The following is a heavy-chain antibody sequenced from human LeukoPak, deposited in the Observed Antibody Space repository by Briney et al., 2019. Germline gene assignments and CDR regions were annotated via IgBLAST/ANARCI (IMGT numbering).Heavy chain of an antibody. CDR3: ARGRVGAICGYYYGMDV. J-gene: IGHJ6*02. V-gene: IGHV1-8*01. CDR2: MNPNSGNT. CDR1: GYTFTIYD. Sequence: ASVKVSCKASGYTFTIYDINWVRQATGQGREWMGWMNPNSGNTGYAQKFQGRVTMTRNTSISTAYMELSSLRSEDTAVYYCARGRVGAICGYYYGMDVWGQGTTVTVSS. D-gene: IGHD2-15*01.